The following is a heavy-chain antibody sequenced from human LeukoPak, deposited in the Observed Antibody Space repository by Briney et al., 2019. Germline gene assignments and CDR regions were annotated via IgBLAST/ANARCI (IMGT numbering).Heavy chain of an antibody. D-gene: IGHD1-1*01. V-gene: IGHV3-48*04. CDR2: ISSTGGTI. Sequence: PGGSLRLSCAASGFTFSSNSMNWVRQAPGKGLEWVSYISSTGGTIYYADSMKGRFTISRDNAKNSLTLQMSSLRAEDTAVYYCAKEYTPGGPGVRLNNWGQGTLVTVSS. J-gene: IGHJ4*02. CDR1: GFTFSSNS. CDR3: AKEYTPGGPGVRLNN.